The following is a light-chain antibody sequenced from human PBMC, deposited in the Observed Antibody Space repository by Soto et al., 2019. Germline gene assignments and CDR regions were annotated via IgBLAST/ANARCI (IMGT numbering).Light chain of an antibody. Sequence: QSVLTQPPSVSEAPRQRVTISCSGSSSNIGNNAVNWYQQLPGKAPKLLIYYDDLLPSGVSDRFSGSKSGTSASLAIRGLQSEDEADYYCAAWDDSLNGYVFGTGTKGTVL. V-gene: IGLV1-36*01. CDR1: SSNIGNNA. J-gene: IGLJ1*01. CDR2: YDD. CDR3: AAWDDSLNGYV.